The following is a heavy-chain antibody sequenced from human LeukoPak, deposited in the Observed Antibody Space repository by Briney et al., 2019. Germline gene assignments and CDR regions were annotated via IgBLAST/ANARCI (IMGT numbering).Heavy chain of an antibody. J-gene: IGHJ4*01. CDR1: GYSISNNYF. Sequence: PSETLSLTCVVSGYSISNNYFWGWIRQSPGKGLEWIGTVSRSGTTYYNPSLKSRVIISIDTSKNQFSLKLISMTDADTAVSYCTRLVPAWEGGGSNYWGRGTLVTVSS. V-gene: IGHV4-38-2*01. D-gene: IGHD1-26*01. CDR3: TRLVPAWEGGGSNY. CDR2: VSRSGTT.